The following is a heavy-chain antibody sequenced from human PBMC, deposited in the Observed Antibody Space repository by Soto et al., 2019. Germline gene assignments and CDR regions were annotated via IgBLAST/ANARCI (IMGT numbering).Heavy chain of an antibody. J-gene: IGHJ4*02. V-gene: IGHV3-30*18. D-gene: IGHD3-22*01. CDR3: AKDLTYYYDRDWGNY. Sequence: PLGGSLRLSCAASGFTFSSYGMHWVRQAPGKGLEWVAVISYDGSNKYYADSVKGRFTISRDNSKNTLYLQMNSLRAEDTAVYYCAKDLTYYYDRDWGNYWGQGTLVTVSS. CDR1: GFTFSSYG. CDR2: ISYDGSNK.